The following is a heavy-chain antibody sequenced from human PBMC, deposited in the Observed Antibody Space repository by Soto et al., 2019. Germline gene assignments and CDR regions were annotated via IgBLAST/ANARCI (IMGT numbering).Heavy chain of an antibody. CDR3: TTAPYGDYHGSIMDV. Sequence: GGSLRLSCAASGFTFSNAWMSWVRQAPGKGLEWVGRIKSKTDGGTTDYAAPVKGRFTISRDDSNNTLYLQMNSLKTEDTAVYYCTTAPYGDYHGSIMDVWGKGTTVTVSS. J-gene: IGHJ6*03. D-gene: IGHD4-17*01. CDR1: GFTFSNAW. CDR2: IKSKTDGGTT. V-gene: IGHV3-15*01.